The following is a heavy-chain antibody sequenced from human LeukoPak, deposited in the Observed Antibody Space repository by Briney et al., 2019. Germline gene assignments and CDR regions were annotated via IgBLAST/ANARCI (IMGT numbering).Heavy chain of an antibody. J-gene: IGHJ4*02. V-gene: IGHV4-39*01. CDR2: IYYSGST. CDR3: ARLTYYHGSD. CDR1: GGSISSSSYY. Sequence: SETLSLTCTVSGGSISSSSYYWGWIRQPPGKGLEWIGSIYYSGSTYYNPSLKSRVTISVDTSKNQFSLKLSSVTAADTAVYYCARLTYYHGSDWGQGTLVTVSS. D-gene: IGHD3-10*01.